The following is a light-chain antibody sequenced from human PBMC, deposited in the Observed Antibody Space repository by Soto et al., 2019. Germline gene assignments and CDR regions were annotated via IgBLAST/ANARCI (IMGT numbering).Light chain of an antibody. V-gene: IGKV1-5*03. Sequence: DIQMTQSPPTLSASVGDRVTITCRASESMGRWLAWYQQKPGQAPKLLIYQESTLESGVPSRFSGIGSGTEFTLTISSLQPDDFATYYCQQYNTYRYTFGQGTKLEI. CDR2: QES. J-gene: IGKJ2*01. CDR1: ESMGRW. CDR3: QQYNTYRYT.